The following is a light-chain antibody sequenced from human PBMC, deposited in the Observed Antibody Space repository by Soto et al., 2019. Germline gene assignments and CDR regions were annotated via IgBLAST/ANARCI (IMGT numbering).Light chain of an antibody. CDR1: QSLLYSSNNKDY. CDR3: QQYYSTLALT. V-gene: IGKV4-1*01. CDR2: WAS. Sequence: DIVMTQSPDSLAVSLGERATINCKSSQSLLYSSNNKDYLAWYQQKPGQPPKLLIYWASTRESGVPDRFSGSGSGTDYTLPISSLQAEDVAVYYCQQYYSTLALTFGGGTKVEIK. J-gene: IGKJ4*01.